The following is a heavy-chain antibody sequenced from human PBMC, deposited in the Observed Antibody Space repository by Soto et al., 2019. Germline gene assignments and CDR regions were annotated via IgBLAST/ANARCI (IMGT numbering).Heavy chain of an antibody. D-gene: IGHD5-12*01. V-gene: IGHV3-23*01. CDR3: AKGSIAYSASVDN. Sequence: EVQLLESGGGLVQPGGSLRLSCAASGFSFSSYAMVWVRQAPGKGLEWVSVISARGGRSYFADSVKGRFTISRDNSKNVLSLELNSLRAEDTAIYFCAKGSIAYSASVDNWGQGTLVLVSS. CDR1: GFSFSSYA. CDR2: ISARGGRS. J-gene: IGHJ4*02.